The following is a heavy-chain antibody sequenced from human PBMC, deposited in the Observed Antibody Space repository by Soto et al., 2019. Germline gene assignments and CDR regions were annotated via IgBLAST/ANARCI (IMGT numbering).Heavy chain of an antibody. CDR3: AKRPLTAAGFDY. CDR2: ITGRGGGT. Sequence: EVQLLESGGGLVQPGGSLRLSFQAPEFPFTNMPITWFPRPPGKGLEWVSVITGRGGGTYFVDSVKGRFTISRDNSKNTVYLQMNSLRAEDTAVYYCAKRPLTAAGFDYWGQGTLVTVSS. CDR1: EFPFTNMP. D-gene: IGHD6-13*01. V-gene: IGHV3-23*01. J-gene: IGHJ4*02.